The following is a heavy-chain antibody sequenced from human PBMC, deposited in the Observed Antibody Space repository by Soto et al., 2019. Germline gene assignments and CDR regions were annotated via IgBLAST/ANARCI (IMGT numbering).Heavy chain of an antibody. J-gene: IGHJ3*02. D-gene: IGHD2-15*01. CDR2: INPSGGST. Sequence: ASVKVSCKASGYTFTSYYMHWVRQAPGQGLEWMGIINPSGGSTSYAQKFQGRVTMTRDTSTSTVYMELSSLRSEDTAVYYCASSVPVVAAIHDAFDIWGQGTMVTVSS. CDR1: GYTFTSYY. V-gene: IGHV1-46*01. CDR3: ASSVPVVAAIHDAFDI.